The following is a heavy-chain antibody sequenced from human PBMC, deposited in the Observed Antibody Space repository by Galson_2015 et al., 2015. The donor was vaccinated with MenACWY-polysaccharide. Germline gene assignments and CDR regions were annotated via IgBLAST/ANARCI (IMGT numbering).Heavy chain of an antibody. CDR1: GFTFDDYA. CDR3: AKELEYSSSSSVYYYYYGMDV. V-gene: IGHV3-9*01. D-gene: IGHD6-6*01. CDR2: ISWNSGSI. Sequence: SLRLSCAASGFTFDDYAMHWVRHAPGKGLEWVSGISWNSGSIGYADSVKGRFTISRDNAKNSLYLQMNSLRAEDTALYYCAKELEYSSSSSVYYYYYGMDVWGQGTTVTVSS. J-gene: IGHJ6*02.